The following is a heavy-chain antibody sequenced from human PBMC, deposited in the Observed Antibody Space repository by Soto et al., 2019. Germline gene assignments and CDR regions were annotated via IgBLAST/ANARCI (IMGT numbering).Heavy chain of an antibody. CDR3: PKGLVVPDILPYNWFDP. Sequence: GGSLRLSCAASGFTFSNAWMSWVRQAPGKGLEWVGRIKSKTDGGTTDYAAPVKGRFTISRDDSKNTLYLQMNSLKTEDTAVYSCPKGLVVPDILPYNWFDPWGPGTLVTVSS. CDR1: GFTFSNAW. V-gene: IGHV3-15*01. CDR2: IKSKTDGGTT. D-gene: IGHD2-21*02. J-gene: IGHJ5*02.